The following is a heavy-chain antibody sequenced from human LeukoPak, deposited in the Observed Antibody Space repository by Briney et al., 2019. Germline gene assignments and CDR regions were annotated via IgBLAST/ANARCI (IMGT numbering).Heavy chain of an antibody. V-gene: IGHV3-30*01. J-gene: IGHJ6*03. CDR3: ARDRRYCSGNSCYRTWNMDV. CDR1: GFLFSSYS. D-gene: IGHD2-2*02. Sequence: TGGSVSLAREASGFLFSSYSTHCVRQHGKKGLECQAFVLHDGSDEFFADSVQSRFKFSRDNSKNTMYLEMNSLRSEDTAVYNRARDRRYCSGNSCYRTWNMDVSGKGTTVTV. CDR2: VLHDGSDE.